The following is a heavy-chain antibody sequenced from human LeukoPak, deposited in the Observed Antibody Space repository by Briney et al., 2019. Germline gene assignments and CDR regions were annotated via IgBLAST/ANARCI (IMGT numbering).Heavy chain of an antibody. J-gene: IGHJ3*02. CDR3: ARDLGPYQLLRYDAFDI. V-gene: IGHV1-69*01. CDR1: GGTFSSYA. D-gene: IGHD2-2*01. CDR2: IIPIFGTA. Sequence: SVKVSCKASGGTFSSYAISWVRQAPGQGLEWMGGIIPIFGTANYAQKFQGRVTITADESTSTAYMELSSLRSEDTAVYYCARDLGPYQLLRYDAFDIWGQGTMVTVSS.